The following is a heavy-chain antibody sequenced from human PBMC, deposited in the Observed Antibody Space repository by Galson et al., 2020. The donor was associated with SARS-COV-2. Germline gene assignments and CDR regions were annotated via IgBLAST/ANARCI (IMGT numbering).Heavy chain of an antibody. D-gene: IGHD2-2*01. J-gene: IGHJ6*03. V-gene: IGHV3-49*03. Sequence: GESLKISCTASGFTFGDYAMSWFRQAPGKGLEWVGFIRSKAYGGTTEYAASVKGRFTISRDDSKSIAYLQMNSLKTEDTAVYYCTLPGYCSSTSCYLYYYYYMDVWGKGTTVTVSS. CDR2: IRSKAYGGTT. CDR1: GFTFGDYA. CDR3: TLPGYCSSTSCYLYYYYYMDV.